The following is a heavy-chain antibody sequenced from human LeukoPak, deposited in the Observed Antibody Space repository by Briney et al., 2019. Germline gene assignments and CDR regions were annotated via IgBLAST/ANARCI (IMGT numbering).Heavy chain of an antibody. V-gene: IGHV1-18*01. CDR3: AREKFPRYCSSTSCPIDY. Sequence: ASVKVSCKASGGTFSSYAISWVRQAPGQGLEWMGWISAYNGNTNYAQKLQGRVTMTTDTSTSTAYMELRSLRSDDTAVYYCAREKFPRYCSSTSCPIDYWGQGTLVTVSS. CDR2: ISAYNGNT. D-gene: IGHD2-2*01. CDR1: GGTFSSYA. J-gene: IGHJ4*02.